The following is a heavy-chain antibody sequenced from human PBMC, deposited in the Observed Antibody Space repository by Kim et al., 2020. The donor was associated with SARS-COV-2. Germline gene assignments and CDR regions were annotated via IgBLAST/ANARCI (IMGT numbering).Heavy chain of an antibody. CDR1: GGSISSYY. Sequence: SETLSLTCTVSGGSISSYYWSWIRQPAGKGLEWIGRIYTSGSTNYNPSLKSRVTMSVDTSKNQFSLKLSSVTAADTAVYYCARAYYYDSSSPLYGMDVWGQGTTVTVSS. CDR3: ARAYYYDSSSPLYGMDV. D-gene: IGHD3-22*01. CDR2: IYTSGST. J-gene: IGHJ6*02. V-gene: IGHV4-4*07.